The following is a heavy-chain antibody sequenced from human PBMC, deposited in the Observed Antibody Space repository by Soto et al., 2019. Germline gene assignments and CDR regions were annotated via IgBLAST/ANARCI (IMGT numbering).Heavy chain of an antibody. Sequence: EVQLVESGGGLVQPGESLKLSCAASGFTFSASSIHWVRQAPGKGLEWVARIRSQANSYTTAYAAPVKGRFTISRDDSKSTAYLQMNSLKTEDTAVYFCTREDVVGELAALDAFDVWGQGTLVTVSS. CDR1: GFTFSASS. D-gene: IGHD2-15*01. V-gene: IGHV3-73*02. CDR3: TREDVVGELAALDAFDV. J-gene: IGHJ3*01. CDR2: IRSQANSYTT.